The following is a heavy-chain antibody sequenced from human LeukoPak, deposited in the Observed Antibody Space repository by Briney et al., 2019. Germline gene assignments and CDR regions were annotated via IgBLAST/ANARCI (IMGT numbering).Heavy chain of an antibody. CDR1: EFTFSSYW. V-gene: IGHV3-74*01. Sequence: GGSLRLSCEASEFTFSSYWMHWVRQAPGKGLVWVSRINSDGSSTSYADSVKGRFTISRDNAKNTLYLQMNSLRAEDTAVYYCASIGRVDFDYWGQGTLVTVSS. CDR2: INSDGSST. J-gene: IGHJ4*02. CDR3: ASIGRVDFDY.